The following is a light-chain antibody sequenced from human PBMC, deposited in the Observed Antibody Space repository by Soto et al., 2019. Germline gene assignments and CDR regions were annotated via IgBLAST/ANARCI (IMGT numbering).Light chain of an antibody. Sequence: DIEVTQSPSTLSASVGGRVAITCRASQSVGTWVAWYQHQPGKAPRLLIYGASTLQGGVPSRFSASGSGTDFTLTISSLQPDDFATYYCQHYNSYSEAFGQGTKVDIK. V-gene: IGKV1-5*01. CDR2: GAS. CDR1: QSVGTW. J-gene: IGKJ1*01. CDR3: QHYNSYSEA.